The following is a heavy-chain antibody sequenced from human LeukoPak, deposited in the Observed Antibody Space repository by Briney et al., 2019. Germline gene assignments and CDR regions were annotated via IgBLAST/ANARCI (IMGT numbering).Heavy chain of an antibody. D-gene: IGHD6-6*01. CDR1: GFTFSDYW. CDR3: ARGGHGSSLFDY. CDR2: INQDGGGK. Sequence: GGSLRLSCAASGFTFSDYWMSWVRQAPGKGLEWVANINQDGGGKYYVDSVKGRFTISRDNAKNSLYLQMNNLRAEDTAVYYCARGGHGSSLFDYWGQGTLVTVSS. V-gene: IGHV3-7*03. J-gene: IGHJ4*02.